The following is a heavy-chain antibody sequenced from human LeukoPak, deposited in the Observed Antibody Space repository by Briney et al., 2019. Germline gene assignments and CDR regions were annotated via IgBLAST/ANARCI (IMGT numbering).Heavy chain of an antibody. D-gene: IGHD4-17*01. CDR1: GGSVSSGSYY. Sequence: SETLSLTCTVSGGSVSSGSYYWSWLRQPPGKGLEWIGYIYYSGSTNYNPSLKSRVTISVDTSKNQFSLKLSSVTAADTAVYYCARVPSYGDYWFDPWGQGTLVTVSS. CDR3: ARVPSYGDYWFDP. V-gene: IGHV4-61*01. J-gene: IGHJ5*02. CDR2: IYYSGST.